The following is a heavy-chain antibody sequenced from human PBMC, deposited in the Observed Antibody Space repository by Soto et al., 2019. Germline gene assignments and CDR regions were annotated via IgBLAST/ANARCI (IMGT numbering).Heavy chain of an antibody. CDR1: GFTFTTAW. J-gene: IGHJ3*02. CDR3: ARGGREYSGYLNDAFDI. Sequence: GGSLRLSCAASGFTFTTAWINWVRQAPGKGLEWVSRINSDGSSTSYADSVKGRFTISRDNAKNTLYLQMNSLRAEDTAVYYCARGGREYSGYLNDAFDIWGQGTMVTVSS. CDR2: INSDGSST. V-gene: IGHV3-74*01. D-gene: IGHD5-12*01.